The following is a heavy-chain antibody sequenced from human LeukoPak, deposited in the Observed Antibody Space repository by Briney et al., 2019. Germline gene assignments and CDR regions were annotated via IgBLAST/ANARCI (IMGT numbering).Heavy chain of an antibody. D-gene: IGHD6-6*01. J-gene: IGHJ6*02. CDR2: IIPTFGTA. CDR1: GGTFSSYG. V-gene: IGHV1-69*13. Sequence: ASVKVSCKASGGTFSSYGISWVRQAPGQGLEWMGGIIPTFGTANYAQKFQGRVTITADESTSTAYMELSSLRSEDTAVYYCARLDEYSSSSRYYGMDVWGQGTTVTVSS. CDR3: ARLDEYSSSSRYYGMDV.